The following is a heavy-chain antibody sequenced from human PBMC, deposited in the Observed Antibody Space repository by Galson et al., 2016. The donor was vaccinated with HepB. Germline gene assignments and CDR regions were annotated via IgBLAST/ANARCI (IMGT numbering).Heavy chain of an antibody. CDR1: GFPFSQYN. CDR2: ISSSSSYI. V-gene: IGHV3-21*01. Sequence: SLRLSCAASGFPFSQYNMNWVRQAPGKGLEWVSFISSSSSYIYYVDSVKGRFTISRDNAKNSLYLRMDSLRAEDTAVYYCVRETLRGTRFDNWGQGTLVTVAS. CDR3: VRETLRGTRFDN. D-gene: IGHD1-14*01. J-gene: IGHJ4*02.